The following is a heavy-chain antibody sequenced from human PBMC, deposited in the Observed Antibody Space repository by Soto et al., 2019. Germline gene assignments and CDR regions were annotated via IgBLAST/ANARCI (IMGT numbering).Heavy chain of an antibody. Sequence: QVQLQESGPRLVKPSETLTLTCSLSGGSITNHYWGWIRQPPGKGLEFIGRIYPSGRAHYNPSLQSRVTMSVDTSKNQFSLKVNSVTAADTAIYYCARDYDVNTAVDYWYFDLWGRGTLVTVSS. CDR2: IYPSGRA. J-gene: IGHJ2*01. V-gene: IGHV4-4*07. D-gene: IGHD5-18*01. CDR1: GGSITNHY. CDR3: ARDYDVNTAVDYWYFDL.